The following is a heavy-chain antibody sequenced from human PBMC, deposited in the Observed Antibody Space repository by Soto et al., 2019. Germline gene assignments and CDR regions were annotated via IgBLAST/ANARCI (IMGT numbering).Heavy chain of an antibody. Sequence: PGGSLEISCKGPGYRFAGYWITWVRQKPGKGLEWMGRIEQSDSQTYYSPSFRGHVTISVTKSITTVFLQWSSLRASDTAMYYCARQIYDSDTGPNFQYYFDSWGQGTPVTVSS. CDR2: IEQSDSQT. J-gene: IGHJ4*02. CDR3: ARQIYDSDTGPNFQYYFDS. D-gene: IGHD3-22*01. CDR1: GYRFAGYW. V-gene: IGHV5-10-1*01.